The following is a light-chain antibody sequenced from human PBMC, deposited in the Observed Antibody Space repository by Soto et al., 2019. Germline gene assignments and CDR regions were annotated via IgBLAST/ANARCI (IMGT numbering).Light chain of an antibody. Sequence: ATQMTQSPSSLSASVGDRVTIACRASQGIRTELGWYQQKPGEAPKLLIYAASTLQSGVPSSVSGSGSGTDFTLTISSLQPEDFATYYCLQDYDYPRTFGQGTKVQMK. J-gene: IGKJ1*01. V-gene: IGKV1-6*01. CDR2: AAS. CDR1: QGIRTE. CDR3: LQDYDYPRT.